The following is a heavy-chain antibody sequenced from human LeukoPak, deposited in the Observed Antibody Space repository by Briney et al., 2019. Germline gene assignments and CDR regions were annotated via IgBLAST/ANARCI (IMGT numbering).Heavy chain of an antibody. J-gene: IGHJ4*02. CDR3: ARGIEGGITGTDY. V-gene: IGHV3-7*01. D-gene: IGHD1-20*01. Sequence: GGSLTLSCAPSVFPFNSFWESCPPHAPGRAVEGGANITQGGSEKYYVDYVKGRFTISRDNAKNSLYLQMNSLRAEDTAVYYCARGIEGGITGTDYWGQGTLVTVSS. CDR2: ITQGGSEK. CDR1: VFPFNSFW.